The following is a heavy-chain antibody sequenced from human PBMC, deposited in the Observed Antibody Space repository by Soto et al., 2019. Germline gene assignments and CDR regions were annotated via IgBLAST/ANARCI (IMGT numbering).Heavy chain of an antibody. D-gene: IGHD3-3*01. CDR1: GFTFSGSA. V-gene: IGHV3-73*01. CDR2: IKSNVNSYAT. CDR3: TIDFGSDYSSPK. Sequence: EVQLVESGGGLVQPGGSLKLSCAASGFTFSGSAVHWVRQSSGKGLEWVGRIKSNVNSYATADAASVKGRFTISRDDSKDTAYLQLNSLKVEETAVYYCTIDFGSDYSSPKWGQGTLFTVSA. J-gene: IGHJ4*02.